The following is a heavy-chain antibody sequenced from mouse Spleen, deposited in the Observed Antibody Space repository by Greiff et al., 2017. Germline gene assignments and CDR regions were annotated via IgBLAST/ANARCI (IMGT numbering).Heavy chain of an antibody. CDR3: ARSRATWGYFDY. CDR1: GYTFTSYW. Sequence: QVQLQQPGAELVRPGSSVKLSCKASGYTFTSYWMDWVKQRPGQGLEWIGNIYPSDSETHYNQKFKDKATLTVDKSSSTAYMQLSSLTSEDSAVYYCARSRATWGYFDYWGQGTTLTVSS. J-gene: IGHJ2*01. V-gene: IGHV1-61*01. CDR2: IYPSDSET. D-gene: IGHD3-1*01.